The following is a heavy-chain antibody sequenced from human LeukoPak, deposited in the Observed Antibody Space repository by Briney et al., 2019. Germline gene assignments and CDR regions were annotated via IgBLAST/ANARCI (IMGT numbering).Heavy chain of an antibody. CDR1: GGSISSGGYY. D-gene: IGHD2-21*01. J-gene: IGHJ5*02. V-gene: IGHV4-31*03. CDR3: ARVGRIRWFDP. Sequence: SETLSLTCTVSGGSISSGGYYWSWIRQHPGKGLEWIGYIYYSGSTYYHPSLKSRVTISVDTSKNQFSLKLSSVTAADTAVYYCARVGRIRWFDPWGQGTLVTVSS. CDR2: IYYSGST.